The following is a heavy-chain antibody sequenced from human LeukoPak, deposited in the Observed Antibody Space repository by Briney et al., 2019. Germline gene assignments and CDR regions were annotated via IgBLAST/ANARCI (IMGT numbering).Heavy chain of an antibody. D-gene: IGHD6-19*01. CDR2: IYNSGST. CDR3: ARFKRAGGWSYFDY. J-gene: IGHJ4*02. Sequence: SETLSLTCTVSGGSISSYYWSWIRQPPGKGLEWIGHIYNSGSTNYSPSLKSRVTISVDTSKNQFSLKLTSVTAADTAVYYCARFKRAGGWSYFDYWGQGTLVTVSS. V-gene: IGHV4-59*01. CDR1: GGSISSYY.